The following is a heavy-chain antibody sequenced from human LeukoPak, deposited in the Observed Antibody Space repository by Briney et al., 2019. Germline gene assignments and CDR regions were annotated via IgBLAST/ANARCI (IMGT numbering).Heavy chain of an antibody. Sequence: GGSLRLSCAASGFTVSSNYMSWVRQAPGKGLEWVSVIYSGGSTYYADSVKGRFTISRDNSKNTLYLQMNSLRAEDTAVYYCARDTVYYYDSSGYSYYWYFDLWGRGTLVTVSS. D-gene: IGHD3-22*01. CDR2: IYSGGST. CDR1: GFTVSSNY. V-gene: IGHV3-66*01. J-gene: IGHJ2*01. CDR3: ARDTVYYYDSSGYSYYWYFDL.